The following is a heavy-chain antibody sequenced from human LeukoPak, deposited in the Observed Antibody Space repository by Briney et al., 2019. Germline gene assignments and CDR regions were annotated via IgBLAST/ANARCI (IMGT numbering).Heavy chain of an antibody. CDR1: GFTFNSYG. CDR3: AKAVVGVAAIAY. D-gene: IGHD2-15*01. J-gene: IGHJ4*02. Sequence: GGSLRLSCAASGFTFNSYGMSWVRQAPGKGLEWVSASSGGGGGTYYADSVKGRFTVSRDNSKNTLYLQMNSLRAEDTAVYYCAKAVVGVAAIAYWGQGTLVTVSS. CDR2: SSGGGGGT. V-gene: IGHV3-23*01.